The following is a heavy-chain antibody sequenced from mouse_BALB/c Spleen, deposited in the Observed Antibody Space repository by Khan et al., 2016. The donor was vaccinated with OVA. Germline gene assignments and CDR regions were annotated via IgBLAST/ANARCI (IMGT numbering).Heavy chain of an antibody. Sequence: QVQLQQAGPELVKPGASVKISCKASGYTFTAYDINWVRQRPGQGLEWIGWIYPGDDSTEYNESFRGKATLTADKSSNTAYMQLSSLTSEKSAVYFCAREGLRGVAMDYWGQGTSVSVSS. CDR1: GYTFTAYD. J-gene: IGHJ4*01. CDR3: AREGLRGVAMDY. D-gene: IGHD2-4*01. V-gene: IGHV1S56*01. CDR2: IYPGDDST.